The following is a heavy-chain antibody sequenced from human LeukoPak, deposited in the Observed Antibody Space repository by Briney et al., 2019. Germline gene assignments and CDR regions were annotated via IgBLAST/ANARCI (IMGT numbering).Heavy chain of an antibody. CDR3: ARGGLTGDRRAFDI. J-gene: IGHJ3*02. D-gene: IGHD7-27*01. Sequence: SETLSLTCTVSGGSISSYYWSWIRQPPGKGLEWIGYIYYSGSTNYNPSLKSRVTISVDTSKNQFSLKLSSVTAADTAVYYCARGGLTGDRRAFDIWGQGTMVTVSS. V-gene: IGHV4-59*01. CDR1: GGSISSYY. CDR2: IYYSGST.